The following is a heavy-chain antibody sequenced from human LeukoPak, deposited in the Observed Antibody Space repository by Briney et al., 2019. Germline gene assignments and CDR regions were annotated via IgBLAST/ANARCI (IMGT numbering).Heavy chain of an antibody. CDR2: ISYDGNNQ. V-gene: IGHV3-30*04. J-gene: IGHJ4*02. Sequence: SSFAMXWVRQAPGKGLEWVTLISYDGNNQYYADSVKGRFTISRDDSKNTLYLKMNNLRAEDTAVYYCARGYGSGSYTPPFDYWGQGTLVTVS. CDR1: SSFA. CDR3: ARGYGSGSYTPPFDY. D-gene: IGHD3-10*01.